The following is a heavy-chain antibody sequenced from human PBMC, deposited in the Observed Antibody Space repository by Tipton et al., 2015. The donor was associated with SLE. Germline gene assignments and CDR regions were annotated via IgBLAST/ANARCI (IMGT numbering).Heavy chain of an antibody. Sequence: TLSLTCTVSGDSITSYYWNWIRQPPGKGLGWIGYIYYNGHTNYSPSLKSRVTLSVDTSKNQFSLTLSSVTAADTAVYYCARLNDATAIASFDYWGQGNLVTVSS. D-gene: IGHD2-21*02. CDR2: IYYNGHT. J-gene: IGHJ4*02. V-gene: IGHV4-59*01. CDR3: ARLNDATAIASFDY. CDR1: GDSITSYY.